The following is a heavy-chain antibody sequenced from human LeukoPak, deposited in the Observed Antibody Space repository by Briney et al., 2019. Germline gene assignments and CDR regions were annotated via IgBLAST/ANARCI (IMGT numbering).Heavy chain of an antibody. Sequence: ASVKVSCKASGYTFTGYYMHWVRQAPGQGLEWMGWINPNSGGTNYAQKFQGRVTMTRDTSISTAYMELSRLRSDDTAVYYCAREDGHTDYYYYYMDVWGKGTTVTVSS. V-gene: IGHV1-2*02. J-gene: IGHJ6*03. CDR2: INPNSGGT. CDR1: GYTFTGYY. CDR3: AREDGHTDYYYYYMDV. D-gene: IGHD2-21*01.